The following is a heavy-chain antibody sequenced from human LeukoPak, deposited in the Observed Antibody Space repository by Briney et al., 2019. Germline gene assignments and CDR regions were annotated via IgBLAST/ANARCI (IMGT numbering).Heavy chain of an antibody. V-gene: IGHV1-69*13. Sequence: ASVKVSCKASGGTFSSYAISWVRQAPGQGLEWMGGIIPIFGTANYAQKFQGRVTITADESTSTAYMELSSLRSEDTAVYYCARGSCSSTSCYSPFDYWGQGTLVTVSS. CDR2: IIPIFGTA. CDR1: GGTFSSYA. CDR3: ARGSCSSTSCYSPFDY. D-gene: IGHD2-2*01. J-gene: IGHJ4*02.